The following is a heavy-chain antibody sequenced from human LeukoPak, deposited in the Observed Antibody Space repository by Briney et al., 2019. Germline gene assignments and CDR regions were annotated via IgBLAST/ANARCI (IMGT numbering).Heavy chain of an antibody. Sequence: GGSLRLSCAASGFTFSSYGMHWVRQAPGKGLEWVAFIRYDGSNKYYADSVKGRFTISRDNAKNSLYLQMNSLRAEDTAVYYCARGGGYCGGDCYGIDYWGQGTLVTVSS. J-gene: IGHJ4*02. CDR1: GFTFSSYG. CDR3: ARGGGYCGGDCYGIDY. CDR2: IRYDGSNK. D-gene: IGHD2-21*01. V-gene: IGHV3-30*02.